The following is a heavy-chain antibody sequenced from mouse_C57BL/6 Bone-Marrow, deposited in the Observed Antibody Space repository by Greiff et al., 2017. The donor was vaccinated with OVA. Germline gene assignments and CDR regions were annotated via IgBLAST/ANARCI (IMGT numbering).Heavy chain of an antibody. V-gene: IGHV3-6*01. CDR1: GYSITSGYY. CDR2: ISYDGSN. J-gene: IGHJ3*01. CDR3: ATLHPWFAY. Sequence: DVKLVESGPGLVKPSQSLSLTCSVTGYSITSGYYWNWIRQFPGNKLEWMGYISYDGSNNYNPSLKNRISITRDTSKNQFFLKLNSVTTEDTATYYCATLHPWFAYWGQGTLVTVSA.